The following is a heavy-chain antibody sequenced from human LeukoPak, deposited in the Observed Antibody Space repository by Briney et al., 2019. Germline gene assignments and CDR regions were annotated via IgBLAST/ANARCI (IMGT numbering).Heavy chain of an antibody. D-gene: IGHD3/OR15-3a*01. Sequence: ASVKVSCKASGYTFTSYYMHWVRQAPGQRLEWMGTINPSGGSTSYAQKFQGRVTMTRDMSTSTVYMELSSLRSEDTAVYYCASSIGLVTEIDYWGQGTLVTVSS. CDR1: GYTFTSYY. CDR2: INPSGGST. V-gene: IGHV1-46*01. J-gene: IGHJ4*02. CDR3: ASSIGLVTEIDY.